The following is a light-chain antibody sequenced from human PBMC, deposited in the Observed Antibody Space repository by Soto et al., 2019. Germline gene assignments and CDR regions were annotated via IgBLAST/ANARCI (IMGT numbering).Light chain of an antibody. CDR2: LGS. V-gene: IGKV2-28*01. CDR1: QSLLHSNGYNY. Sequence: DLVMTQSPLSLPVTPGEPASISCRSSQSLLHSNGYNYLDWYLETPGQSPQLLIYLGSNRASGVPDRFSGSGSGTAFTLKISRVAAEDVGVYYCMQPLQTPITFGPGTKVDIK. CDR3: MQPLQTPIT. J-gene: IGKJ3*01.